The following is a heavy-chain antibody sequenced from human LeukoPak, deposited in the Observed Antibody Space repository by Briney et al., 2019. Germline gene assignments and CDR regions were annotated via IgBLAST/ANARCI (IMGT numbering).Heavy chain of an antibody. D-gene: IGHD6-19*01. Sequence: GGSLRLSCAASGFTFSSYSMNWVRQAPGKGLEWVSSISSSSSYIYYADSVKGRFTISRDNAKNSLYLQMNSLRAEDTAVYYCAPIALAGPLTDAFDIWGQGTMVTVSS. CDR3: APIALAGPLTDAFDI. V-gene: IGHV3-21*01. CDR1: GFTFSSYS. J-gene: IGHJ3*02. CDR2: ISSSSSYI.